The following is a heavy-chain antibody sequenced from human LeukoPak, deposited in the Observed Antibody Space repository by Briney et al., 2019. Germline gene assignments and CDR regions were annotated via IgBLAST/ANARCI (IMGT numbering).Heavy chain of an antibody. D-gene: IGHD1-26*01. CDR1: GFTFSSYA. CDR2: ISGGGDIT. J-gene: IGHJ4*02. CDR3: AKAHSGSFYSGIH. V-gene: IGHV3-23*01. Sequence: PGGSLRLSCAASGFTFSSYAMNWVRQAPGKGLEWVSAISGGGDITYYAGSVKGRFTIPRDNSKNTLYLQVSSLRADDTAVYYCAKAHSGSFYSGIHWGQGTLVTVSS.